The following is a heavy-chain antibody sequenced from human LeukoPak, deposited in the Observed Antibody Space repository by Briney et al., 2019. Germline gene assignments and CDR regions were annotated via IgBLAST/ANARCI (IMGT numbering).Heavy chain of an antibody. CDR1: GFTFSDYY. Sequence: GSLRLSCAASGFTFSDYYMSWIRQAPGKGLEWVSYISSSSSYTNYADSVKGRFTISRDNAKNSLYLQMTSLRAEDTAVYYCARVHSGYDSGYYFDYWGQGTLVTVSS. J-gene: IGHJ4*02. CDR3: ARVHSGYDSGYYFDY. D-gene: IGHD5-12*01. V-gene: IGHV3-11*06. CDR2: ISSSSSYT.